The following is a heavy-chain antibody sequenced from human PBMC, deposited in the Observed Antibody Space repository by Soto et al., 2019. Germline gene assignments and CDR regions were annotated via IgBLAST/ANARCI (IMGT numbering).Heavy chain of an antibody. CDR3: ARGGAIADSTGAVGVYYYYMDV. CDR1: GGSFSGYY. D-gene: IGHD7-27*01. V-gene: IGHV4-34*01. J-gene: IGHJ6*03. CDR2: INHSGST. Sequence: SETLSLTCAVYGGSFSGYYWSWIRQPPGKGLEWIGEINHSGSTNYNPSLKSRVTISVDTSKNQFSLKLSSVTAADTAVYYCARGGAIADSTGAVGVYYYYMDVWGKGTTVTVSS.